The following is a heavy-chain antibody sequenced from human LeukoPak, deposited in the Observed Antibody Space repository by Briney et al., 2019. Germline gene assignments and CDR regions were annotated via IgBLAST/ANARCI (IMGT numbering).Heavy chain of an antibody. CDR1: GGSISSGDYY. CDR3: AIVPLYSGSYYIDY. D-gene: IGHD1-26*01. V-gene: IGHV4-30-4*01. CDR2: IYYSGST. J-gene: IGHJ4*02. Sequence: KSSETLSLTCTVSGGSISSGDYYWSWIRQPPGKGLEWIGYIYYSGSTYYNPSLKSRVTISVDTSKNQFSLKLSSVTAADTAVYYCAIVPLYSGSYYIDYWGQGTLVTVSS.